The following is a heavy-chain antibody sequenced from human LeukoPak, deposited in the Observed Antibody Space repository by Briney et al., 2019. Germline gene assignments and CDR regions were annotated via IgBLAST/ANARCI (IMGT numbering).Heavy chain of an antibody. Sequence: SVKVSCKASGGTFSSYAISWVRQAPGQGMEWMGGIIPIFGTANYAQKFQGRVTITAVEATSTAYMERSSLRSEDTAGYYCARAGTRRGDGMDVWGKGTTVTVSS. V-gene: IGHV1-69*13. CDR2: IIPIFGTA. CDR3: ARAGTRRGDGMDV. D-gene: IGHD6-13*01. CDR1: GGTFSSYA. J-gene: IGHJ6*04.